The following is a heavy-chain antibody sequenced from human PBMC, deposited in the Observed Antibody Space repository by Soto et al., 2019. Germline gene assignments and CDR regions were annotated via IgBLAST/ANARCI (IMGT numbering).Heavy chain of an antibody. Sequence: HPGGSLRLSCTASGFTFGDYAMSWLRQAPGKGLEWVGFIRSKAYGGTTEYAASVKGRFTISRDDSKSIAYLQMNSLKTEDTAVYYCTRVGLGYSYPALWGQGTLVTVSS. CDR3: TRVGLGYSYPAL. V-gene: IGHV3-49*03. CDR2: IRSKAYGGTT. J-gene: IGHJ4*02. D-gene: IGHD5-18*01. CDR1: GFTFGDYA.